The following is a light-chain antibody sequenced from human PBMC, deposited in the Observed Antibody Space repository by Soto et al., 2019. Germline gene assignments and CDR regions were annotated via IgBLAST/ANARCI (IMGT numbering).Light chain of an antibody. V-gene: IGLV3-21*04. Sequence: SYELTQPPSVSVAPGKTARITCGGNNIGSKSVHWYQQKPGQAPVLVIYYDSDRPSGIPERFSGSNSGNTATLTISRVEAGDEADYYCQVWDSSSDHRGYVFGTGTKLTVL. CDR1: NIGSKS. CDR2: YDS. CDR3: QVWDSSSDHRGYV. J-gene: IGLJ1*01.